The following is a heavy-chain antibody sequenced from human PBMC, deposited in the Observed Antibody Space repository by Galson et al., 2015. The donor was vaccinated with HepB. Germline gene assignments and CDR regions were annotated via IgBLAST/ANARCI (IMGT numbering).Heavy chain of an antibody. CDR1: GYSFTSYW. CDR3: ARTISGSYYDNDAFDI. Sequence: QSGAEVKKPGESLKISCKGSGYSFTSYWIGWVRQMPGKGLEWMGIIYPGDSDTRYSPSFQGQVTISADKSISTAYLQWSSLKASDTAMYYCARTISGSYYDNDAFDIWGQGTMVTVSS. J-gene: IGHJ3*02. CDR2: IYPGDSDT. V-gene: IGHV5-51*03. D-gene: IGHD1-26*01.